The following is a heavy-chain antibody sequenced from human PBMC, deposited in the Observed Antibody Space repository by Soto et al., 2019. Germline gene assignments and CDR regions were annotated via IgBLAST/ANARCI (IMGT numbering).Heavy chain of an antibody. CDR2: ISAYNGNT. Sequence: ASVKVSCKASGYTFTSYGISWVRQAPGQGLEWMGWISAYNGNTNYAQKLQGRVTMTTDTSTSTAYMELRSLRSDDTAVYYCARDHCSSTSCYAGWNNYDCSGIDVRAQRTAVTVS. D-gene: IGHD2-2*01. CDR3: ARDHCSSTSCYAGWNNYDCSGIDV. J-gene: IGHJ6*02. CDR1: GYTFTSYG. V-gene: IGHV1-18*01.